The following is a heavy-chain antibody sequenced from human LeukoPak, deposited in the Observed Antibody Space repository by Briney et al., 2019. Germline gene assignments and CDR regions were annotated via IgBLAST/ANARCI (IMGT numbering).Heavy chain of an antibody. D-gene: IGHD6-19*01. Sequence: ASVKVSCKGSGYIFSSYGISWVRQAPGQGLEWMGWISTYNGNTNYAQKLQGRVTMTTDTSTSTAYMELRSLRSDDTAVYYCARDRYSSGWVDYWGQGTLVTVSS. CDR1: GYIFSSYG. CDR3: ARDRYSSGWVDY. CDR2: ISTYNGNT. J-gene: IGHJ4*02. V-gene: IGHV1-18*01.